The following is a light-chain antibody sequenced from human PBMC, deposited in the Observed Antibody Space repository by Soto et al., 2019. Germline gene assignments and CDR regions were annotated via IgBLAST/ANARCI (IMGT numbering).Light chain of an antibody. Sequence: EIEMSQSPATLSLATGERVTLSCRASESVSTNLAWYQQKAGQAPRLLIYGASTRATGIPARFSGSGSGTDFTLTISSLQSEDFAFYYCQQCNNWPRTFGQGTKVDIK. CDR1: ESVSTN. CDR2: GAS. CDR3: QQCNNWPRT. V-gene: IGKV3-15*01. J-gene: IGKJ1*01.